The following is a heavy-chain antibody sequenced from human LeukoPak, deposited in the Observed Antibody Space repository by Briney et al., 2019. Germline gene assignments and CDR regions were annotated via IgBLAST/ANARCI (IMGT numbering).Heavy chain of an antibody. D-gene: IGHD6-19*01. CDR3: ARERGAIAVAGTRVLDY. V-gene: IGHV1-46*01. J-gene: IGHJ4*02. Sequence: ASVKVSRKASGYTFTSYYMHWVRQAPGQGLEWMGIINPSGGSTSYAQKFQGRVTMTRDTSTSTVYMELSSLRSEDTAVYYCARERGAIAVAGTRVLDYWGQGTLVTVSS. CDR1: GYTFTSYY. CDR2: INPSGGST.